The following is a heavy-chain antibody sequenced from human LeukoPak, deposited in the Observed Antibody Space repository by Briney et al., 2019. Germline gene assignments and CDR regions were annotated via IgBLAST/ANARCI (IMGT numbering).Heavy chain of an antibody. CDR1: GFTFNYHS. J-gene: IGHJ2*01. V-gene: IGHV3-48*02. D-gene: IGHD3-22*01. CDR3: ARPLKYYYDSSGYGEDWYFDL. CDR2: ISRSGDTI. Sequence: PGGSLRLSCAAYGFTFNYHSMNWVRRAQGKGVEGISYISRSGDTIYYADSVKGRFTISRDNANNSLYLQMNSLRDEDTAVYFCARPLKYYYDSSGYGEDWYFDLWGRGTLVTVSS.